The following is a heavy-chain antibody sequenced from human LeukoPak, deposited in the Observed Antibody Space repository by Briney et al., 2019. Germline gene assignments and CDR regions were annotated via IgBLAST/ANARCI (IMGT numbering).Heavy chain of an antibody. Sequence: QSGGSLRLSCAASGFAVSSTYMSWVRQAPGKGLEWVSVIYTGGSTYYADSVKGRFTISRDNAKNSLYLQMNSLRAEDTAVYYCARRGDSNWFDPWGQGTLVTVSS. J-gene: IGHJ5*02. D-gene: IGHD2-21*02. CDR2: IYTGGST. CDR1: GFAVSSTY. CDR3: ARRGDSNWFDP. V-gene: IGHV3-66*01.